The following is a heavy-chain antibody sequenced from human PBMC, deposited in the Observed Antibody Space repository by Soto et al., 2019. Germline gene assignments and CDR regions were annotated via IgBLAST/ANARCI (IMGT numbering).Heavy chain of an antibody. CDR3: ARGRYYGMAV. CDR1: GFTFSSYE. CDR2: ISSSGSTI. V-gene: IGHV3-48*03. J-gene: IGHJ6*02. Sequence: GGVLRLSCAASGFTFSSYEMNWVRQAPGKGLEWVSYISSSGSTIYYADSVKGRFTISRDNAKNSLYLQMNSLRAEDTAVYYCARGRYYGMAVWGQGTTVTVSS.